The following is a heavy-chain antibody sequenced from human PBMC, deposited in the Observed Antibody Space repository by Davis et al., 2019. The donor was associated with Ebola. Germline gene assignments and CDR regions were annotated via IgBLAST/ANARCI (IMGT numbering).Heavy chain of an antibody. CDR2: ISGDGGTT. CDR3: AKAFSTVSPTRYLDS. J-gene: IGHJ4*02. V-gene: IGHV3-23*01. Sequence: GGSLRLSCAASGFTFSSYGMHWVRQAPGKGLEWVSIISGDGGTTVYADSVKGRFTISRDNSKNTLHLQMNDLRAEDTAVFYCAKAFSTVSPTRYLDSWGRGTLVTVSS. CDR1: GFTFSSYG. D-gene: IGHD3/OR15-3a*01.